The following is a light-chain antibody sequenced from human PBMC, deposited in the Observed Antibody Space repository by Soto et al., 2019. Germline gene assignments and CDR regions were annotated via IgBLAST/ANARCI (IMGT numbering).Light chain of an antibody. CDR1: QSIRRS. CDR3: QQSYSSPRT. CDR2: AAS. J-gene: IGKJ1*01. Sequence: DIQMTQSPSSLSASVADRLTVSCGASQSIRRSLNLYQQKPGKAPKLLIYAASSLQSGVPSRFSGSGYGTDFTLTITSLQSEDFAIYYCQQSYSSPRTFGQGTRWIS. V-gene: IGKV1-39*01.